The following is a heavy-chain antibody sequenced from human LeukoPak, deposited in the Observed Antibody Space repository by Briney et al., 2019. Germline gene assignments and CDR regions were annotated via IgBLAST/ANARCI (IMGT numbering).Heavy chain of an antibody. Sequence: SETLSLTCTVSGGSVSSGSYYWSWIRQPPGKGLEWIGYIYYSGSTNYNPSLKSRVTISVDTSKNQFSLKLSSVTAADTAVYYCARGGSRSSSWFYFDYWGQGSLVTVSS. D-gene: IGHD6-13*01. CDR2: IYYSGST. V-gene: IGHV4-61*01. J-gene: IGHJ4*02. CDR1: GGSVSSGSYY. CDR3: ARGGSRSSSWFYFDY.